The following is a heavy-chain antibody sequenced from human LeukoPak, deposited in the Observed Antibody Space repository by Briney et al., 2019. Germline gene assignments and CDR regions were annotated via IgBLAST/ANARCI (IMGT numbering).Heavy chain of an antibody. CDR1: GFTFSSYS. CDR3: ARLVGAKCY. D-gene: IGHD1-26*01. V-gene: IGHV4-34*01. CDR2: INHSGST. Sequence: GSLRLSCAASGFTFSSYSMNWVRQAPGKGLEWIGEINHSGSTNYNPSLKSRVTISVDTSKNQFSLKLSSVTAADTAVYYCARLVGAKCYWGQVTLVTVSS. J-gene: IGHJ4*02.